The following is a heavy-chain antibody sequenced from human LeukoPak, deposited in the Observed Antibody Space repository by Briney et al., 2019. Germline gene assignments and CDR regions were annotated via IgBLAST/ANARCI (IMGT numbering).Heavy chain of an antibody. Sequence: GGSLRLSCAASGFTFTTYWMHWVRQVPGKGLEWVSVIYSGGRTYYAGSVKGRFTISRDNSKNTVDLQMSSLRVDDSAIYYCVRGPPTPGFFHFFFWGQGTLATVSS. D-gene: IGHD2-15*01. V-gene: IGHV3-66*01. CDR1: GFTFTTYW. CDR3: VRGPPTPGFFHFFF. J-gene: IGHJ4*02. CDR2: IYSGGRT.